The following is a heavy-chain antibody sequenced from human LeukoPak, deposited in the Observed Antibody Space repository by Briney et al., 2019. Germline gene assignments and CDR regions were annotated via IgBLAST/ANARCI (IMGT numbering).Heavy chain of an antibody. D-gene: IGHD5-18*01. CDR3: ARARGYSYGDTEIDY. CDR2: IRYDGSNK. J-gene: IGHJ4*02. V-gene: IGHV3-30*02. Sequence: QTGGSLRLSCAASGFTFSSYGMHWVRQAPGKGLEWVAFIRYDGSNKYYADSVKGRFTISRDNSKNTLYLQMNSLRAEDTAVYYCARARGYSYGDTEIDYWGQGTLVTVSS. CDR1: GFTFSSYG.